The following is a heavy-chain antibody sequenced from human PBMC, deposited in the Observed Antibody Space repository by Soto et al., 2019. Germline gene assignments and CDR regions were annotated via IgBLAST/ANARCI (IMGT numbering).Heavy chain of an antibody. V-gene: IGHV3-30-3*01. D-gene: IGHD3-10*01. J-gene: IGHJ4*02. CDR1: GFTFSSYA. CDR3: ASSRGPGIY. Sequence: GGSLRLSCAASGFTFSSYAMHWVRQAPGKGLEWVAVISYDGSNKYYADSVKGRFTISRDNSKNTLYLQMNSLRAEDTAVYYCASSRGPGIYWGQGTLVTVSS. CDR2: ISYDGSNK.